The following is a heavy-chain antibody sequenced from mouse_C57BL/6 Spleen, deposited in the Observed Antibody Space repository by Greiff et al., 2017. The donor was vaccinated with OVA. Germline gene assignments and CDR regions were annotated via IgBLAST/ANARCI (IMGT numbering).Heavy chain of an antibody. D-gene: IGHD2-5*01. CDR3: ARVYSN. CDR2: INPNNGGT. CDR1: GYTFTDYY. Sequence: EVQLQQSGPELVKPGASVKISCKASGYTFTDYYMNWVKQSHGKSLEWIGDINPNNGGTSYNQKFKGKATLTVDKSSSTAYMELRSLTSEDSAVYYCARVYSNWGQGTSVTVSS. V-gene: IGHV1-26*01. J-gene: IGHJ4*01.